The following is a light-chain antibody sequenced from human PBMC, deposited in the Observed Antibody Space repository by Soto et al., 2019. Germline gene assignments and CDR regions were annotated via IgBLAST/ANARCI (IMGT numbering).Light chain of an antibody. CDR2: LAS. Sequence: DVVMTQSPLSLPVTPGEPASISCRSSQSLLHTNGYNYLAWFLQKAGQSPQLLIYLASSRASGVPDRFSGSGSGTDFTLEISSVEAEEVGIYYCMQLLHPPLTFGGGTKVEIK. CDR1: QSLLHTNGYNY. J-gene: IGKJ4*01. CDR3: MQLLHPPLT. V-gene: IGKV2-28*01.